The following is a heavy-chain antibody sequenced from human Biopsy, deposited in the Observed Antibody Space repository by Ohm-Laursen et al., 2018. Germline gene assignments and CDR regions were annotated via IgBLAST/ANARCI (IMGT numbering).Heavy chain of an antibody. V-gene: IGHV4-59*11. Sequence: GTLSLTCAVSGGSFTGHYWTWIRQPPGKGLEWIGHISHTGYTSYKSSLKSRVTISLDTSRKHFSLWLTSLAAADTAVYYCARGSNEYGGLYFPHWGQGTLVTVSS. CDR2: ISHTGYT. CDR1: GGSFTGHY. D-gene: IGHD4-23*01. CDR3: ARGSNEYGGLYFPH. J-gene: IGHJ1*01.